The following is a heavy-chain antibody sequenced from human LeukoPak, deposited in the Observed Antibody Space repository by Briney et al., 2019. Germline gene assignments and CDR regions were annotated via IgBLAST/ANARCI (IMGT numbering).Heavy chain of an antibody. J-gene: IGHJ6*03. CDR2: IIPIFGTA. Sequence: ASVKVSCKASGGTFSSYAISWVRQAPGQGLEWVGGIIPIFGTANYAQKFQGRVTITADESTSTAYMELSSLRSEDTAVYYCARTIAAAGPYYYYYYMDVWGKGTTVTISS. CDR3: ARTIAAAGPYYYYYYMDV. D-gene: IGHD6-13*01. V-gene: IGHV1-69*13. CDR1: GGTFSSYA.